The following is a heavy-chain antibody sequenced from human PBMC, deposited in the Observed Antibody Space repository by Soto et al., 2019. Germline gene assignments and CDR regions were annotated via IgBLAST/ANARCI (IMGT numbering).Heavy chain of an antibody. Sequence: WGSLRLSCASSGFTFSSYGMHWVRQAPGKGLEWVAVISYDGSNKYYADSVKGRFTISRDNSKNTLYLQMNSLRAEDTAVYYCAKDFLAYCGGDCYSGYYYYGMDVWGQGTTVTVSS. CDR1: GFTFSSYG. D-gene: IGHD2-21*02. CDR3: AKDFLAYCGGDCYSGYYYYGMDV. J-gene: IGHJ6*02. V-gene: IGHV3-30*18. CDR2: ISYDGSNK.